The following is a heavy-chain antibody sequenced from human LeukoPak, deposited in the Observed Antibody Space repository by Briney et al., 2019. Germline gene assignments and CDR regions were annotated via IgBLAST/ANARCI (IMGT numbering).Heavy chain of an antibody. V-gene: IGHV3-23*01. CDR2: ISGSGGST. D-gene: IGHD3-16*01. Sequence: GGSLRLSCAASGFTFSGYAMSWVRQAPGKGLEWVSAISGSGGSTYYADSVKGRFTISRDNSKNTLYLQMNSLRAEDTAVYYCAKEEHYYDYVWGSSDYGGQGTLVTVSS. CDR3: AKEEHYYDYVWGSSDY. J-gene: IGHJ4*02. CDR1: GFTFSGYA.